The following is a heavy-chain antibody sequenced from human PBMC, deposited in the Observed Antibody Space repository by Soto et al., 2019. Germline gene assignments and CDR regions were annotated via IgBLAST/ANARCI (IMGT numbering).Heavy chain of an antibody. J-gene: IGHJ4*02. Sequence: SETLSLTCSVSGGSIRSSSYYLGWIRQPPGKGLEWIGSIFYSGSTYYNPSLKSRVTISVDTSKNQFSLKLNSVTAADTAVYYCARWGDWMQQVLWGQGTLVTVSS. V-gene: IGHV4-39*07. CDR3: ARWGDWMQQVL. CDR2: IFYSGST. D-gene: IGHD5-18*01. CDR1: GGSIRSSSYY.